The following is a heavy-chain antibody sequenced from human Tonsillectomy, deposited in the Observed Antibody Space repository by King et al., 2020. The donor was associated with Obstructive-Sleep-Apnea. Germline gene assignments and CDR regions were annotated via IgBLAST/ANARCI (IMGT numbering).Heavy chain of an antibody. J-gene: IGHJ6*02. Sequence: VPLQESGPGLVKPSETLSLTCTVSGGSITNYYWSWLRQAPGKGLEWIGYISYSGSTKYNPSLKSRVTISVDTSTNQFSLKMNSVTAADTAVYYCARVDCSSTSCYNGYYYGMDVWGQGTTVSVSS. CDR3: ARVDCSSTSCYNGYYYGMDV. D-gene: IGHD2-2*02. V-gene: IGHV4-59*01. CDR1: GGSITNYY. CDR2: ISYSGST.